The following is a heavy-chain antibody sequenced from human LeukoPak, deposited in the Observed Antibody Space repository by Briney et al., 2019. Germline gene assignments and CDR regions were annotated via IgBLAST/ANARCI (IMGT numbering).Heavy chain of an antibody. Sequence: PGGSLRLSCAASGFTFSSYWMHWVRQAPGKGLVWVSRINSDGSSTSYADSVKGRFTISRDNAKNTLYLQMNSLRAEDTAVYYCAREEDIAVAGLFDYWGQGTLVTVSS. CDR1: GFTFSSYW. CDR3: AREEDIAVAGLFDY. V-gene: IGHV3-74*01. D-gene: IGHD6-19*01. CDR2: INSDGSST. J-gene: IGHJ4*02.